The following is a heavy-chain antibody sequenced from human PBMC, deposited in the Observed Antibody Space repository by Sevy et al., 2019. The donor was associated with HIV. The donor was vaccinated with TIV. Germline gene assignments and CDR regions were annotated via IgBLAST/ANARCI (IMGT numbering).Heavy chain of an antibody. CDR1: GFTFSSYA. Sequence: GGSLRLSCVASGFTFSSYAVSWVRQAPGKGLEWVAATSARDSSTYHADSVRGRFTISRDNSKNTLYLQMKSLRAEDTAVYYCARAPDPSCRSTRCYYFDYWGQGTLVTSPQ. J-gene: IGHJ4*02. CDR3: ARAPDPSCRSTRCYYFDY. D-gene: IGHD2-2*01. CDR2: TSARDSST. V-gene: IGHV3-23*01.